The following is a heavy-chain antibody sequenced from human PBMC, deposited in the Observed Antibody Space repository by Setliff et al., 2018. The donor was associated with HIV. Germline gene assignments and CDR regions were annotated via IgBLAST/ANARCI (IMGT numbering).Heavy chain of an antibody. CDR3: ARLGSHCKNAFCPPY. V-gene: IGHV4-34*01. D-gene: IGHD2-15*01. J-gene: IGHJ4*02. CDR2: VHHTGYL. CDR1: GGPLTDHY. Sequence: SETLSLTCAVHGGPLTDHYWNWIRQSPGKGLEWIAEVHHTGYLNYNPSLKSRVTISVDTSKRQVSLKLTSVTAADTAGYYCARLGSHCKNAFCPPYWGQGTLVTVSS.